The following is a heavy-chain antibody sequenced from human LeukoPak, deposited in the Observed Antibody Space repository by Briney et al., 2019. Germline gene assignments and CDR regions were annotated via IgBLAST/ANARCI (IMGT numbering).Heavy chain of an antibody. J-gene: IGHJ4*02. Sequence: PGRSLRLSCAASGFTFSSYGMHWVRQAPGKGLEWAAVISYDGSDKYYADSVKGRFTISRDNSNNTLYLQMNSLRAEDTAVYYCAKVTYSSSWSRPFDYWGQGTLVTVSS. CDR3: AKVTYSSSWSRPFDY. D-gene: IGHD6-13*01. CDR2: ISYDGSDK. V-gene: IGHV3-30*18. CDR1: GFTFSSYG.